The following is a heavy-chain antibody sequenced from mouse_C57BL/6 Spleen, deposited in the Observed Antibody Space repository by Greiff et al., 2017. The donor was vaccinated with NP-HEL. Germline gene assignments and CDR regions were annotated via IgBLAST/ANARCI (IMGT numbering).Heavy chain of an antibody. V-gene: IGHV14-4*01. D-gene: IGHD1-1*01. CDR2: IDPENGDT. J-gene: IGHJ4*01. Sequence: VQLQQSGAELVRPGASVKLSCTASGFNIKDDYMHWVKQRPEQGLEWIGWIDPENGDTEYASKFQGKATITADTSSNTAYLQLSSLTSEDTAVYYCTAYGSSYKDARDYWGQGTSVTVSS. CDR1: GFNIKDDY. CDR3: TAYGSSYKDARDY.